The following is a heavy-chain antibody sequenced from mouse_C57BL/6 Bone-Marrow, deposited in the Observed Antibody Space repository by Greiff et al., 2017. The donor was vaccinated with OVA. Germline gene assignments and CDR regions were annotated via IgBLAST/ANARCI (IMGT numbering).Heavy chain of an antibody. CDR3: ATLPIAY. D-gene: IGHD2-10*01. Sequence: VQLKESGPELVKPGASVKIPCKASGYTFTDYNMDWVKQSHGKSLEWIGDINPNNGGTIYNQKFKGKATLTVDKSSSTAYMELRSLTSEDTAVYYCATLPIAYWGQGTLVTVSA. CDR2: INPNNGGT. CDR1: GYTFTDYN. J-gene: IGHJ3*01. V-gene: IGHV1-18*01.